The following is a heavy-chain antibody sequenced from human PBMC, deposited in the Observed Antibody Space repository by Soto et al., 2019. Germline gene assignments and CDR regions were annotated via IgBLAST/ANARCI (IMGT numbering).Heavy chain of an antibody. Sequence: GGSLRLSCAASGFTFSSYGMHWVRQAPGKGLEWVAVISYDGSNKYYADSVKGRFTISRDNSKNTLYLQMNSLRAEDTAVYYCAKESSGCYFDYRGQGTLVTVSS. CDR1: GFTFSSYG. J-gene: IGHJ4*02. D-gene: IGHD6-19*01. V-gene: IGHV3-30*18. CDR2: ISYDGSNK. CDR3: AKESSGCYFDY.